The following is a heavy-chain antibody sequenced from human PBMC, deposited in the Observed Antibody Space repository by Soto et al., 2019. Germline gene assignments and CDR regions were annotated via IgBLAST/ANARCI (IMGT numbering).Heavy chain of an antibody. CDR3: ARDFVGLPGTICGVVIIAGEYYYIDV. Sequence: ASVKVSCKASGYTFTSYYMHWVRQAPGQGLEWMGIINPSGGSTSYAQKFQGRVTMTRDTSTSTVYVELSSLRSEDTAVYYRARDFVGLPGTICGVVIIAGEYYYIDVLGKGATVTVSS. D-gene: IGHD3-3*01. V-gene: IGHV1-46*03. J-gene: IGHJ6*03. CDR1: GYTFTSYY. CDR2: INPSGGST.